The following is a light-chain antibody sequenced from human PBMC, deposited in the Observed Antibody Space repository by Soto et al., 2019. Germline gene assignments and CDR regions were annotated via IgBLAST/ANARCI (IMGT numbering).Light chain of an antibody. CDR2: GAS. J-gene: IGKJ5*01. Sequence: EIGMTQYPGKLSVSPGERATLSCRASQSVSSNLAWYQQKPGQAPRLLIYGASTRATGIPARFSGSGSGTDFTLTISRLEPEDFAVYCCQQYGSSPITFGQGTRLAI. V-gene: IGKV3-20*01. CDR3: QQYGSSPIT. CDR1: QSVSSN.